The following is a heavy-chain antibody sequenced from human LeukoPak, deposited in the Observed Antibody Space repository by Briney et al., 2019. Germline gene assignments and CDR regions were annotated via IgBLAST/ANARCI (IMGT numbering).Heavy chain of an antibody. CDR1: GFTFSSYA. Sequence: GGSLRLSCAASGFTFSSYAMSWVRQAPGKGLEWVSAISGSGGSTYYADSVKGRFTISRDNSKNTLYLQMNSLRAEDTAVYYCAKAEGRRRSPAEDAFDIWGQGTMVTVSS. J-gene: IGHJ3*02. D-gene: IGHD2-2*01. CDR2: ISGSGGST. V-gene: IGHV3-23*01. CDR3: AKAEGRRRSPAEDAFDI.